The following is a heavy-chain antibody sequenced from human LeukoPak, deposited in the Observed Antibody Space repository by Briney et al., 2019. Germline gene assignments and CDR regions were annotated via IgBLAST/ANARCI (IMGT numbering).Heavy chain of an antibody. CDR1: GYSISSGYY. CDR2: IYHSGST. Sequence: KPSETLSLTCTVSGYSISSGYYWGWIRQPPGKGLEWIGSIYHSGSTYYNPSLKSRVTISVDTSKNQFSLKLSSVTAADTAVYYCARFASDYCSSTSCYDYWGQGTLVTVSS. J-gene: IGHJ4*02. V-gene: IGHV4-38-2*02. CDR3: ARFASDYCSSTSCYDY. D-gene: IGHD2-2*01.